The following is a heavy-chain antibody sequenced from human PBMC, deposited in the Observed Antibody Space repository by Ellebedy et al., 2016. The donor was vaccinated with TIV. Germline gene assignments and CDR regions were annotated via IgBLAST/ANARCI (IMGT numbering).Heavy chain of an antibody. CDR2: IRNKANSYTT. CDR1: GFIFSDHY. J-gene: IGHJ4*02. Sequence: GGSLRLSCAASGFIFSDHYMDWVRQAPGRGLEWVGRIRNKANSYTTEYAASVKGRFTISRDDSKNSLYLQMNSLKTEDTAVYYCVKETWRQHYGWGQGTLVTVSS. CDR3: VKETWRQHYG. V-gene: IGHV3-72*01. D-gene: IGHD5-24*01.